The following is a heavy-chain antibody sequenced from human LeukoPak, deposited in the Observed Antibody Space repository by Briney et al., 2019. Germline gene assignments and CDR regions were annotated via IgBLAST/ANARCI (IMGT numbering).Heavy chain of an antibody. CDR3: TTDTPWDSDPN. J-gene: IGHJ4*02. CDR1: GFTFSSYW. D-gene: IGHD1-26*01. V-gene: IGHV3-15*01. CDR2: IKRKTDGGTT. Sequence: PGGSLRLSCAASGFTFSSYWMSWVRQAPGKGLEWVGRIKRKTDGGTTDYAAPVKGRFTISRDDSKNTLYLQMNSLKTEDTAVYYCTTDTPWDSDPNWGQGTLVTVSS.